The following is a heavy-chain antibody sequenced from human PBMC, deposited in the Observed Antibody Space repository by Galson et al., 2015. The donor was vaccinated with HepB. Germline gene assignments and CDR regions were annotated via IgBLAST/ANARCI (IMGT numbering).Heavy chain of an antibody. J-gene: IGHJ3*02. CDR3: AKGIWGFAMFDALDI. V-gene: IGHV3-23*01. CDR1: GLTYSDSS. Sequence: SLRLSCAASGLTYSDSSVTWVRQAPGQGLEWVPVVSGSGVNTFYADSVKGRFTVSRDTSKNIFYLQMNSLRADDTALYYCAKGIWGFAMFDALDIWGQGTMVTVSS. CDR2: VSGSGVNT. D-gene: IGHD3-16*01.